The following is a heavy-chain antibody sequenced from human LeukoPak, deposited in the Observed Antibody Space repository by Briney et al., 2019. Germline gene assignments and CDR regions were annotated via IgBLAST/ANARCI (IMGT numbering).Heavy chain of an antibody. CDR2: ISGSGSNS. Sequence: GGSLRLSCAASGFTFSNYAMSWVRQAPGKGLGWVSGISGSGSNSYYADSVKGRFTISRDNSKNTLYLQMNSLGADDTAVYYCARALSQQLIRYSQDWGQGTLVTVSS. CDR3: ARALSQQLIRYSQD. D-gene: IGHD1-1*01. CDR1: GFTFSNYA. V-gene: IGHV3-23*01. J-gene: IGHJ1*01.